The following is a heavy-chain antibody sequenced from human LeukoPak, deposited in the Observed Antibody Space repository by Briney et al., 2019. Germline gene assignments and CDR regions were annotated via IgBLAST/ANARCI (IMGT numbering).Heavy chain of an antibody. Sequence: GSSVKVSCKASGDIFNSYSVSWVRQAPGQGLEWMGRLTPILNKADYTPRFQGRVAISVDKSTNTGYLELKNLTSEDTAVYYCATIVTGGTVQSFDFWGQGTLVTVTS. CDR3: ATIVTGGTVQSFDF. CDR2: LTPILNKA. CDR1: GDIFNSYS. D-gene: IGHD1-7*01. V-gene: IGHV1-69*02. J-gene: IGHJ4*02.